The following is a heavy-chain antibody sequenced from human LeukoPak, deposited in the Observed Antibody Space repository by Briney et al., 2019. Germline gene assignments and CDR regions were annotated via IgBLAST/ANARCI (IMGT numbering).Heavy chain of an antibody. CDR2: ISSNGGAT. J-gene: IGHJ5*01. CDR3: VKDPRDTYGTNWFVS. Sequence: PGGSLRLSCVASGFSFGNYAMSWVRQAPGKGLQWVSQISSNGGATWFAGFARDRFTISRDNSKKTLYLQMSGLRVEDTAMYYCVKDPRDTYGTNWFVSWGQGTLLIVSS. CDR1: GFSFGNYA. V-gene: IGHV3-23*01. D-gene: IGHD2-21*01.